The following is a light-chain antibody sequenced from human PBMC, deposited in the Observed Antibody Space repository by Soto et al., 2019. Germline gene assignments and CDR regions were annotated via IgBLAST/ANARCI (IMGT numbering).Light chain of an antibody. CDR1: HSVRRNY. CDR2: GAS. V-gene: IGKV3-20*01. CDR3: QQYGTSPYT. Sequence: EIVLTQSPGTLSLSPGERVTLSCRASHSVRRNYLAWYQQHPGQAPRLLIHGASTMPTGIPDRVSGSGSGTDCSHTIRRLHLEDFAVYYCQQYGTSPYTFGQGTKLEIK. J-gene: IGKJ2*01.